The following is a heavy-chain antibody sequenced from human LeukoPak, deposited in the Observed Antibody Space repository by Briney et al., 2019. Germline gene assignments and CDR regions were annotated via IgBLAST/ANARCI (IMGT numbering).Heavy chain of an antibody. D-gene: IGHD1-26*01. CDR2: IIPILGIA. CDR1: GGTFSSYA. J-gene: IGHJ4*02. CDR3: AKDLGRYRNNFFDY. Sequence: SVKVSCKASGGTFSSYANSWVRQAPGQGLEWMGRIIPILGIANYAQKFQGRVTITADKSTSTAYMELSSLRSDDTAVYYCAKDLGRYRNNFFDYWGQGNLVTVSS. V-gene: IGHV1-69*04.